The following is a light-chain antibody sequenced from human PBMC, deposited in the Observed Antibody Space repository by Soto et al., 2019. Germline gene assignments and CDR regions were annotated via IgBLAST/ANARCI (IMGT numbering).Light chain of an antibody. CDR3: QQRSLWLT. Sequence: DIGLTQSPATLSLSPGERATLSCRANQSVSTYLNRYQQKRGQAPRLLIFDASNRATGIPARFSGSGSGTDFTLTISSLEPEDFAVYYCQQRSLWLTFGGGTKVEIK. CDR2: DAS. J-gene: IGKJ4*01. V-gene: IGKV3-11*01. CDR1: QSVSTY.